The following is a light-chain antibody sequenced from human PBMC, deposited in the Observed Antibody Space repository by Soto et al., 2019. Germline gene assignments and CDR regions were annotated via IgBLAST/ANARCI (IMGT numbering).Light chain of an antibody. Sequence: EIVLTKPPDTLSLSPGERASLSCMASQSVSSSYLAWDQQKPGQAPRLLIYGASSRATGIPVRFSGSGSETDFTLTITRLEPEDFAMYYCQQYSSSRTFGQGTNVDIK. J-gene: IGKJ1*01. CDR3: QQYSSSRT. CDR2: GAS. CDR1: QSVSSSY. V-gene: IGKV3-20*01.